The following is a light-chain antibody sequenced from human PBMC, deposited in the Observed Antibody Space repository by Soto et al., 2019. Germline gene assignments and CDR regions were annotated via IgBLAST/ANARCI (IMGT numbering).Light chain of an antibody. V-gene: IGKV3-15*01. CDR1: QSVRSN. CDR3: QHYNNWPRT. Sequence: EIVMTQSPATLSVSPGERATLSCRASQSVRSNLAWYQQKPGQAPRLLIYGASTRATGIPARFSGSRSGTEFTLTISSLQSEDFAVYYCQHYNNWPRTFGQGTKVDIE. CDR2: GAS. J-gene: IGKJ1*01.